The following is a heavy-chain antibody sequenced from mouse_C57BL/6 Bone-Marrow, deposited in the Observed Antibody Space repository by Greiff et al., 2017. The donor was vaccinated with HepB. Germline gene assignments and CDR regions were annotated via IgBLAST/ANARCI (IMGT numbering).Heavy chain of an antibody. CDR2: IDPSDSYT. V-gene: IGHV1-69*01. Sequence: QVQLKQPGAELVMPGASVKLSCKASGYTFTSYWMHWVKQRPGQGLEWIGEIDPSDSYTNYNQKFKGKSTLTVDKSSSTAYMQLSSLTSEDSAVYYCAREAETWYFDVWGTGTTVTVSS. J-gene: IGHJ1*03. CDR1: GYTFTSYW. CDR3: AREAETWYFDV.